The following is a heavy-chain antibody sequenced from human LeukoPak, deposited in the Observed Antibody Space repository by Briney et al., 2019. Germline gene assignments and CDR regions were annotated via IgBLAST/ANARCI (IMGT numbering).Heavy chain of an antibody. D-gene: IGHD5-18*01. CDR1: GDSISSISYY. Sequence: SETLSLTCTVSGDSISSISYYWGWIRQPPGKGLEWVGSLCFSGTTYYSASLKRRVTMSAHTSKEQFSLKLSSVTAADTAVFDCARHSSVYSYGHAPFDYWGQGTLVTVSS. V-gene: IGHV4-39*01. CDR3: ARHSSVYSYGHAPFDY. J-gene: IGHJ4*02. CDR2: LCFSGTT.